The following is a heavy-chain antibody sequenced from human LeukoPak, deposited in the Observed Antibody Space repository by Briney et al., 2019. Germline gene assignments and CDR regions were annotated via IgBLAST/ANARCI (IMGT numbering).Heavy chain of an antibody. CDR3: ARLHWLYNWFDP. CDR1: GYTFTSYG. Sequence: ASVKVSCKASGYTFTSYGISWVRQAPGQGLEWMGWISAYNGNTNYAQKLQGRATMTTDTSTSTAYMELRSLRSDDTAVYYCARLHWLYNWFDPWGQGPLVTVSS. J-gene: IGHJ5*02. V-gene: IGHV1-18*01. CDR2: ISAYNGNT. D-gene: IGHD6-19*01.